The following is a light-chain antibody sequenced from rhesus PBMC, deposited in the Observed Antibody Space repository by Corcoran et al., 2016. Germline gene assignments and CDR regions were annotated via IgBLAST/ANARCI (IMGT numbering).Light chain of an antibody. J-gene: IGKJ4*01. V-gene: IGKV1-21*01. CDR2: KAS. Sequence: DIQMTQSPSSLSASVGDRVTITCRASQGLSSWLAWYQQKPGKAPNLLIYKASSLQTGVPSRFSCSGSGTYFTLNISSLQPEDCATYYWQQYASAPLSFGGGTKLEIK. CDR1: QGLSSW. CDR3: QQYASAPLS.